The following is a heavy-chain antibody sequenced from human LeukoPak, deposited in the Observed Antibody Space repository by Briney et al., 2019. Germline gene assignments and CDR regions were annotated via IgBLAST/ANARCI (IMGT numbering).Heavy chain of an antibody. CDR2: INPNSGGT. J-gene: IGHJ5*02. V-gene: IGHV1-2*02. CDR3: ARVWYSSSLNWFDP. D-gene: IGHD6-13*01. CDR1: GYTFTGYY. Sequence: ASVKVSCKASGYTFTGYYMHWVRQAPGQGLEWMGWINPNSGGTNYAQKFQGRVTMTRDTSISTAYMELSRLRSEDTAVYYCARVWYSSSLNWFDPWGQGTLVTVSS.